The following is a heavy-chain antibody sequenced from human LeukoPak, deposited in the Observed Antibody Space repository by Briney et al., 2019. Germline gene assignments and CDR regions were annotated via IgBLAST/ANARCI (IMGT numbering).Heavy chain of an antibody. CDR3: ARALMVYATHQSGAGYYYYGMDV. Sequence: SVKVSCKASGYTFTNYIIHWVRQAPGQGLEWMGGIIPIFGTANYAQKFQGRVTITADESTSTAYMELSSLRSEDTAVYYCARALMVYATHQSGAGYYYYGMDVWGQGTTVNVSS. V-gene: IGHV1-69*13. CDR2: IIPIFGTA. J-gene: IGHJ6*02. D-gene: IGHD2-8*01. CDR1: GYTFTNYI.